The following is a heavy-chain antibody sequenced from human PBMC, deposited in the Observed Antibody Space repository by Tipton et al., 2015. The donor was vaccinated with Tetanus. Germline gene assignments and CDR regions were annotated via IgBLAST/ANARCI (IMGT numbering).Heavy chain of an antibody. V-gene: IGHV4-30-4*01. Sequence: TLSLTCTVSGVSISSDDYYWSWIRQSPGKGLEWIGYIYHSGSAYYKPSLKSRATISVDTSKNKFSLKLTSVTAADTAVYYCATVGLVTASVKYWGQGTLVTVSS. CDR2: IYHSGSA. CDR1: GVSISSDDYY. D-gene: IGHD2-21*02. J-gene: IGHJ4*01. CDR3: ATVGLVTASVKY.